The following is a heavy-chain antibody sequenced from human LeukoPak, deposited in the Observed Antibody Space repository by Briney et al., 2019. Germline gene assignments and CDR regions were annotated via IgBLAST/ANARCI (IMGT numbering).Heavy chain of an antibody. D-gene: IGHD3-3*01. CDR2: IYTSGTT. V-gene: IGHV4-4*07. CDR1: GGSISSYY. J-gene: IGHJ4*02. Sequence: SETLSLTCTVSGGSISSYYWNWIRQPAGKGLEWIGRIYTSGTTNYNPSLKSRVTMSVDTSKNQFSLKLSTVTAADTAVYYCARDDFWSGYYDYWGQGTLVTVSS. CDR3: ARDDFWSGYYDY.